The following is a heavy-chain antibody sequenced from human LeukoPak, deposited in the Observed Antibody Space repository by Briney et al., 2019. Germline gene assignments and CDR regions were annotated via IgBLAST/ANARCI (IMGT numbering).Heavy chain of an antibody. V-gene: IGHV3-53*01. J-gene: IGHJ5*02. D-gene: IGHD6-19*01. CDR3: AGGALYSSGWLNRFDP. Sequence: GGSLRLSCAASGFTVSSNYMSWVRQAPGKGLEWVAVIYSSGNTKYADSVKGRFTISRDNSKNTLYLDMNSLRAEDTAVNYCAGGALYSSGWLNRFDPWGQGTLVTVSS. CDR1: GFTVSSNY. CDR2: IYSSGNT.